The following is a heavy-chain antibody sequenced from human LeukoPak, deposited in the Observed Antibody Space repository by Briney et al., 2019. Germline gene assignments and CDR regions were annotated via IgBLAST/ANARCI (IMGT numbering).Heavy chain of an antibody. CDR3: ARDILTGAYYYYGMDV. D-gene: IGHD3-9*01. V-gene: IGHV3-33*01. CDR1: GFTFSTYG. CDR2: IWYDGSDK. J-gene: IGHJ6*02. Sequence: PGGSLRLSCAASGFTFSTYGMHWVRQAPGKGLEWVAFIWYDGSDKYYADSVKGRFTISRDNSKNTLYLQMNSLRAEDMAVYYCARDILTGAYYYYGMDVWGQGTTVTVSS.